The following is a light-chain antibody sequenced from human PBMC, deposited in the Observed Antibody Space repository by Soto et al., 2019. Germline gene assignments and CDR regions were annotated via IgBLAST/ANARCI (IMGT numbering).Light chain of an antibody. CDR3: CSYAGSYTWV. CDR2: DVS. J-gene: IGLJ3*02. Sequence: QSALTQPASVSGSPGQSITISCTGTSSDVGGYNYVSWHQQHPGKAPKLLIYDVSSRPSGVSNRFSASKSGNTASLTISGLQAEDEADYYCCSYAGSYTWVFGGGTKVTVL. CDR1: SSDVGGYNY. V-gene: IGLV2-14*01.